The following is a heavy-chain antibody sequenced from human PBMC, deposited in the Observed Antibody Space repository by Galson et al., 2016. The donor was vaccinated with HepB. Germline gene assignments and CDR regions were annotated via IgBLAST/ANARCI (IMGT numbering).Heavy chain of an antibody. V-gene: IGHV4-61*05. CDR2: IYFSGST. CDR3: ARVFQLFSGYDEIYFYYYYMDV. J-gene: IGHJ6*03. D-gene: IGHD5-12*01. CDR1: GDSISSGTYY. Sequence: ETLSLTCTVSGDSISSGTYYWSWIRQSPGKRLEWIGYIYFSGSTNYNPSLKSRVTISVDKSKNQFSLKLSSVTAADTAVYYCARVFQLFSGYDEIYFYYYYMDVWGKGTTVTVSS.